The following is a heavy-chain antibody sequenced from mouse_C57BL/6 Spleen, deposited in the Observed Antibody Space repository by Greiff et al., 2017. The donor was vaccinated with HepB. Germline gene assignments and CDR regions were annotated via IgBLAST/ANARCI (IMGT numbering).Heavy chain of an antibody. Sequence: QVQLQQPGAELVMPGASVKLSCKASGYTFTSYWMHWVKQRPGQGLEWIGEIDPSDSYTNYNQKFKGKSTLTVDKSSSTAYMQRSSLTSEDSAVYYCARGRDYYGMGAMDYWGQGTSVTVSS. J-gene: IGHJ4*01. V-gene: IGHV1-69*01. D-gene: IGHD1-1*01. CDR1: GYTFTSYW. CDR2: IDPSDSYT. CDR3: ARGRDYYGMGAMDY.